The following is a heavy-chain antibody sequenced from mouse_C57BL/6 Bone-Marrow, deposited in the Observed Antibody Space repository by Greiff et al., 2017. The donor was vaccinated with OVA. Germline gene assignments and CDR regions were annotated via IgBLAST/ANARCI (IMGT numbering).Heavy chain of an antibody. V-gene: IGHV5-4*01. Sequence: DVQLVESGGGLVKPGGSLKLSCAASGFTFSSYAMSWVRQTPEKRLEWVATISDGGSYTYYPDNVKGRFTISRDNAKNNLYLQMSHLKSEDTAMYYCARDHDGYCRFDYWGQGTTLTVSS. CDR2: ISDGGSYT. J-gene: IGHJ2*01. CDR3: ARDHDGYCRFDY. CDR1: GFTFSSYA. D-gene: IGHD2-3*01.